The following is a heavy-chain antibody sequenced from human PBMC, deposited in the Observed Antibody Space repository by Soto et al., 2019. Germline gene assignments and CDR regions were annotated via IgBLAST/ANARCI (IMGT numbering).Heavy chain of an antibody. CDR2: INSGASNT. CDR3: ARGPSGWFGYHY. CDR1: GFTFSSSW. Sequence: PGGSLRLSCAASGFTFSSSWMHWVRQAPGKGLVWVSRINSGASNTNYADSVKGRFTISRDNAKNTLSLQMDSLTAEDTAVYYCARGPSGWFGYHYWGQGTLVTVSS. V-gene: IGHV3-74*01. D-gene: IGHD6-19*01. J-gene: IGHJ4*02.